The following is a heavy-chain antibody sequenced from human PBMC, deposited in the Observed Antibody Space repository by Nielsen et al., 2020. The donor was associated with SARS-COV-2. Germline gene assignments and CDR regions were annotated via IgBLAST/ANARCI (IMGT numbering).Heavy chain of an antibody. V-gene: IGHV3-23*01. D-gene: IGHD3-10*01. CDR3: APRRGWFGELLGFDY. CDR1: GFTFSSYA. Sequence: GESLKISCAASGFTFSSYAMSWVRQAPGKGLEWVSAISGSGGSTYYADSVKGRFTISRDNSKNTLYLQMNSLRAEDTAVYYCAPRRGWFGELLGFDYWGQGTLVTVSS. CDR2: ISGSGGST. J-gene: IGHJ4*02.